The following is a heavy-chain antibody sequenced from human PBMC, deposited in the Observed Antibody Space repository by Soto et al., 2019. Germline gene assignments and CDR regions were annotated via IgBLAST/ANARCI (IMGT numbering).Heavy chain of an antibody. J-gene: IGHJ5*02. D-gene: IGHD2-2*01. CDR1: GSSISSGGYY. CDR3: AGFPIVVVPAYPPRRPYNWFDP. Sequence: QVQLQESGPVLVKPSQTLSLTCTVSGSSISSGGYYWSWIRQHPGKGLEWFGYIYYSGSPYYNPSLQSRVTISVDTSKNQFSLKLSSVSSADTAVYYFAGFPIVVVPAYPPRRPYNWFDPWGQGTLVTVSS. CDR2: IYYSGSP. V-gene: IGHV4-31*03.